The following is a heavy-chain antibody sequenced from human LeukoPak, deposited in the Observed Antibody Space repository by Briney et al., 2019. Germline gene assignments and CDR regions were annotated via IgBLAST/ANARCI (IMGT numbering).Heavy chain of an antibody. CDR1: GGSIINSGYY. CDR2: VYYSGNT. D-gene: IGHD3/OR15-3a*01. CDR3: ARQTGSGLFILP. Sequence: SETLSLTCTVSGGSIINSGYYWGWIRQPPGKGLEWIGSVYYSGNTYYNPSLKSRVTISVDTSKNQFSLRLTSVTAADTAVYYCARQTGSGLFILPGGQGTLVTVSS. J-gene: IGHJ4*02. V-gene: IGHV4-39*01.